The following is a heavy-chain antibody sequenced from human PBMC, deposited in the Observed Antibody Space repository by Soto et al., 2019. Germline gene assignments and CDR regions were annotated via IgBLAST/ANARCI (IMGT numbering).Heavy chain of an antibody. CDR1: GFTFSSYA. V-gene: IGHV3-23*01. CDR3: ARRKSINYDFWSGYYSGAFDI. D-gene: IGHD3-3*01. CDR2: ISGSGGST. J-gene: IGHJ3*02. Sequence: EVQLLESGGGLVQPGGSLRLSCAASGFTFSSYAMSWVRQAPGQGLEWVSAISGSGGSTYYADSVKGRFTISRDNSKNTLYLQMNSLRAEDTAVYYCARRKSINYDFWSGYYSGAFDIWGQGTMVTVSS.